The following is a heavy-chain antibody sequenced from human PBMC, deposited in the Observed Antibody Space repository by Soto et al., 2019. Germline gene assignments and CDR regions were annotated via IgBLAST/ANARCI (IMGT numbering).Heavy chain of an antibody. V-gene: IGHV1-8*01. Sequence: QVQLVQSGAEVKKPGASVKVSCKASGYTFIGYDINWVRQATGQGLEWMGWMNPNSGNTVYTQNFQGRVTMTRNTSISTAYMELNRLRSDDTAVYYCARGPTDILSDWGQGTLVTVSS. CDR2: MNPNSGNT. D-gene: IGHD3-9*01. CDR3: ARGPTDILSD. CDR1: GYTFIGYD. J-gene: IGHJ4*02.